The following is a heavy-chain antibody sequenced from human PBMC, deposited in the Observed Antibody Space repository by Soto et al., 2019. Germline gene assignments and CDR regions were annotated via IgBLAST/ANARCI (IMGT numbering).Heavy chain of an antibody. CDR1: GGTFSSYA. CDR2: IIPIFGTA. V-gene: IGHV1-69*01. D-gene: IGHD6-19*01. Sequence: QVQLVQSGAEVKKPGSSVKVSCKASGGTFSSYAISWVRQAPGQGLEWMGGIIPIFGTANYAQKFHGRVTIPADESTSTASMERSRLRSEHTAVYYSASHPRAVAAKGRFDYWGQGTLVTVSS. J-gene: IGHJ4*02. CDR3: ASHPRAVAAKGRFDY.